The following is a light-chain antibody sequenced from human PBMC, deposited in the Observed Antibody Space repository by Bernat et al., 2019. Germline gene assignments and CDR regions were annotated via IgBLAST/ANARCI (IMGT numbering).Light chain of an antibody. V-gene: IGKV1-5*03. Sequence: DIQMTQSPSTLSASVGDRVTITCRASQTISSWLAWYQQRPGKAPNLLIHKASSLQSGVPSRFSGSGSGTAFTLTISSLQPDDSATYYCQQYNSYSPTVGQGTKVEIK. CDR3: QQYNSYSPT. CDR1: QTISSW. CDR2: KAS. J-gene: IGKJ1*01.